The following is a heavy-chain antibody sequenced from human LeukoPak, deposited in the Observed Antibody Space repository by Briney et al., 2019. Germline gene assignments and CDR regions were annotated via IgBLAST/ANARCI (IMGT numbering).Heavy chain of an antibody. Sequence: GGSLRLSCSASQFSFSNPGMHWVRQTPDKGLQWVAFIRNDASKSYYADSVKDRFTISRDNARNSLYLQMNSLRAEDTAVYYCARDDYDSSGPYYFDYWGQGTLVTVSS. CDR2: IRNDASKS. V-gene: IGHV3-30*02. CDR1: QFSFSNPG. CDR3: ARDDYDSSGPYYFDY. D-gene: IGHD3-22*01. J-gene: IGHJ4*02.